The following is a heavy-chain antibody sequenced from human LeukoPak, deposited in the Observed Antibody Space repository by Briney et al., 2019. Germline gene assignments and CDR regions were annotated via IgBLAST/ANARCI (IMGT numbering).Heavy chain of an antibody. CDR2: IIPIFGTA. J-gene: IGHJ4*02. Sequence: SVKVSCKASGGTFSSYAISWMRQAPGQGLEWMGGIIPIFGTANYAQKFQGRVTITADESTSTAYMELSSLRSEDTAVYYCYIAAAGTAFDYWGQGTLVTVSS. D-gene: IGHD6-13*01. CDR3: YIAAAGTAFDY. V-gene: IGHV1-69*13. CDR1: GGTFSSYA.